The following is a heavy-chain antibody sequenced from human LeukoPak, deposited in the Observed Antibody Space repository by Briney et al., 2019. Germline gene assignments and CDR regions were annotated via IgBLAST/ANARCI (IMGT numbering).Heavy chain of an antibody. D-gene: IGHD5-12*01. V-gene: IGHV3-30*02. J-gene: IGHJ4*02. Sequence: SRDNSKNTLYLQMNSLRAEDTAVYYCAKAASGYDPEADYWGQGTLVAVSS. CDR3: AKAASGYDPEADY.